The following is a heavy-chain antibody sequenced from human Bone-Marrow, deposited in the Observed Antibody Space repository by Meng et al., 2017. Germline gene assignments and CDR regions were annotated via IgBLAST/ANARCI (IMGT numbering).Heavy chain of an antibody. CDR1: GFTFSSYD. V-gene: IGHV3-13*03. CDR2: IGTAGDT. D-gene: IGHD4-17*01. CDR3: ARLRFGLGYYYYGMDV. J-gene: IGHJ6*02. Sequence: GGSLRLSCAACGFTFSSYDMHWVRQATGKGLEWVSAIGTAGDTYYPGSVKGQFTISRENAKNSLYLQMNSLRAGDTAVYYCARLRFGLGYYYYGMDVWGQGTTVTVSS.